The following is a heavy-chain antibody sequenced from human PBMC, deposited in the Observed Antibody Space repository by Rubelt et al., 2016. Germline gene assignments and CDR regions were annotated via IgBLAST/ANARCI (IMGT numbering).Heavy chain of an antibody. J-gene: IGHJ4*02. V-gene: IGHV1-3*01. Sequence: QVQLVQSGAEVKKPGASVKVSCKASGYTFTSYAMHWVRQAPGQRLEWMGWINAGNGHTKYSQKFQGRVTSTRDTSASTAYMELSSLRSEDTAVYYCARGYCSGGSCYYFDYWGQGTLVTVSS. CDR3: ARGYCSGGSCYYFDY. CDR2: INAGNGHT. D-gene: IGHD2-15*01. CDR1: GYTFTSYA.